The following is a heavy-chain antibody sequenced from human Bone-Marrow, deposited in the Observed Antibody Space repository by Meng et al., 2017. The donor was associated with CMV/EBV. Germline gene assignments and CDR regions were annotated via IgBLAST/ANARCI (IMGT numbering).Heavy chain of an antibody. J-gene: IGHJ6*02. CDR3: ARDDDQLPYQTPDYGMDV. D-gene: IGHD2-2*02. CDR2: INPNSGGT. V-gene: IGHV1-2*02. Sequence: ASVKVSCKASGYTFTGYYMHWVRQAPGQGLEWMGWINPNSGGTNYAQKFQGRVTMTRDTSISTAYMELSRLRSDDTAVYYCARDDDQLPYQTPDYGMDVWGQGTTATVSS. CDR1: GYTFTGYY.